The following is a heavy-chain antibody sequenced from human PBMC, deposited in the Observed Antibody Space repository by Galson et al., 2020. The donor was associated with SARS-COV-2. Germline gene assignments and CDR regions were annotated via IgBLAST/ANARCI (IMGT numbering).Heavy chain of an antibody. CDR2: ITGGGRNT. J-gene: IGHJ4*02. CDR1: EFTFSNYA. Sequence: GGSLRLYCAASEFTFSNYAMAWVRQTPGKGLEWVYAITGGGRNTYYADAVKGRFTISRDNSKNTLYLQMNSLRAEDTALYFCAKDWYSSGFYYPLFDYWGQGTLVTVSS. D-gene: IGHD3-22*01. CDR3: AKDWYSSGFYYPLFDY. V-gene: IGHV3-23*01.